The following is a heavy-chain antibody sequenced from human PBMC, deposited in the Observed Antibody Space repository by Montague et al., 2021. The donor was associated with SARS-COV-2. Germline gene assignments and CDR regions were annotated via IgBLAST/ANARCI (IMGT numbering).Heavy chain of an antibody. J-gene: IGHJ6*02. CDR3: ASSMIKAAAAYYYYGIDV. V-gene: IGHV3-11*06. CDR1: GFTFSDYY. D-gene: IGHD6-13*01. CDR2: ISSSSSYT. Sequence: SLKLSCAASGFTFSDYYMSWIRQAPGKGLEWVSYISSSSSYTNYADSVKGRFTISRDNAKNSLYLQMNSLRAEDTAVYYCASSMIKAAAAYYYYGIDVWGQGTTVTVSS.